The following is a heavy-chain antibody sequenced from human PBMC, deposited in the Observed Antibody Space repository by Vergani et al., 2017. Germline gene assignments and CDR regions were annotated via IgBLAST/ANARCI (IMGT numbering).Heavy chain of an antibody. CDR3: ASPLRFGSGPPRFFGLDV. V-gene: IGHV1-69*13. J-gene: IGHJ6*02. Sequence: QVHLVQSGAEVKPPGSSVKVSCKASGGTRSSDAFTWVRQAPGHGLEWMGRIIPVFGTVEYAQRFQGRVVITADDATNTAYMELSGLRSEDTAIYYCASPLRFGSGPPRFFGLDVGGQGTMVNVAS. CDR2: IIPVFGTV. D-gene: IGHD6-19*01. CDR1: GGTRSSDA.